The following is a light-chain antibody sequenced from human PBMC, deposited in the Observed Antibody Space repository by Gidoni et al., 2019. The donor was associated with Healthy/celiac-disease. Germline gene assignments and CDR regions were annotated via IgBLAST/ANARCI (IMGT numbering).Light chain of an antibody. Sequence: IVWTQAPGTLSWSPGERATLSCRASHSVSSSYLAWYQQTPGQAPRRLTYGASSRATGIPDWFSGSGSGTDFTLTVSRLEPEDFAVYFCQQYGSSPVTFGHGSKVEIK. CDR3: QQYGSSPVT. CDR1: HSVSSSY. J-gene: IGKJ1*01. V-gene: IGKV3-20*01. CDR2: GAS.